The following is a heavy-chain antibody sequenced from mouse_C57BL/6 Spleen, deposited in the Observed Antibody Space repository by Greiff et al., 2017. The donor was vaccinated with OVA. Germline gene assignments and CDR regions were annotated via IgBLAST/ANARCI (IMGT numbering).Heavy chain of an antibody. J-gene: IGHJ1*03. D-gene: IGHD1-1*01. CDR1: GYTFTDYY. CDR2: LYPGSGNT. CDR3: ARTTVVALYWYFDV. Sequence: QVQLKESGAELVRPGASVKLSCKASGYTFTDYYINWVKQRPGQGLEWIARLYPGSGNTYYNEKFKGKATLTAEKSSSTAYMQLSSLTSEDSAVYFCARTTVVALYWYFDVWGTGTTVTVSS. V-gene: IGHV1-76*01.